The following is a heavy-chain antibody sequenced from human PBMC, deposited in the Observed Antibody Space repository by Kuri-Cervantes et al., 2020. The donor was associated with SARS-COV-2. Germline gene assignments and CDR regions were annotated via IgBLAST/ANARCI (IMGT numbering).Heavy chain of an antibody. CDR1: GYTFTSYY. D-gene: IGHD2-2*01. V-gene: IGHV1-46*01. CDR3: ARDCSSTSCYSHPTYYYYGMDV. Sequence: ASVKVSCKASGYTFTSYYMHWVRQAPGQGLEWMGIINPSGGSTSYAQKFQGRVTMTRDTSTSTVYMELSSLRSEDTAVYYCARDCSSTSCYSHPTYYYYGMDVWGQGTTVTVSS. CDR2: INPSGGST. J-gene: IGHJ6*02.